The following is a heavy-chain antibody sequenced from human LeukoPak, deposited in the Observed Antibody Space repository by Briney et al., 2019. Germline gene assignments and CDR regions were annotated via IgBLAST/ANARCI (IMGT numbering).Heavy chain of an antibody. D-gene: IGHD6-13*01. CDR2: IWYDGSNK. CDR1: GFTSSSYG. V-gene: IGHV3-33*01. J-gene: IGHJ4*02. Sequence: PGGSLRLSCAASGFTSSSYGMHRVRQAPGKGLEWVAVIWYDGSNKYYADSVKGRFTISRDNSKNTLYLQMNSLRAEDTAVYYCASSAAAGTPEDYWGQGTLVTVSS. CDR3: ASSAAAGTPEDY.